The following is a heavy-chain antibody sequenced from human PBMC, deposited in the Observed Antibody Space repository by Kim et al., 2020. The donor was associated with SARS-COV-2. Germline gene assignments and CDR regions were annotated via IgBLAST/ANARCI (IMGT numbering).Heavy chain of an antibody. V-gene: IGHV3-49*04. J-gene: IGHJ6*02. CDR1: GFTFGDYA. CDR3: TRLAEWYYYGMDV. Sequence: GGSLRLSCTASGFTFGDYAMSWVRQAPGKGLEWVGFIRSKAYGGTTEYAASVKGRFTISRDDSKSIAYLQMNSLKTEDTAVYYCTRLAEWYYYGMDVWGQGTTVTVSS. D-gene: IGHD3-3*01. CDR2: IRSKAYGGTT.